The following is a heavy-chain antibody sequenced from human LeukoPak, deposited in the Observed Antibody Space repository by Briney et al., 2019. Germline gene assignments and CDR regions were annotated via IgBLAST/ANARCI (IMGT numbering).Heavy chain of an antibody. CDR3: AKGLNWFDP. V-gene: IGHV3-23*01. Sequence: GGSLRLSCVVSGFTFSTNGMSWVRQAPGKGLEWVSGLSGSGSSVYYADSVRGRLTISRDNSRNTLYLQLDSLRADDTAVYYWAKGLNWFDPWGQGTPVIVSS. J-gene: IGHJ5*02. D-gene: IGHD2-8*01. CDR2: LSGSGSSV. CDR1: GFTFSTNG.